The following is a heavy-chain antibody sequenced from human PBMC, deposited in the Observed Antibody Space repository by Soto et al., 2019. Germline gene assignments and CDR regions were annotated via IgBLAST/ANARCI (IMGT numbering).Heavy chain of an antibody. CDR3: ARDQYYDFWSGYYRGPYYYYYGMDV. CDR2: ISYDGSNK. CDR1: GFTFSSYA. J-gene: IGHJ6*02. V-gene: IGHV3-30-3*01. D-gene: IGHD3-3*01. Sequence: SLRLSCAASGFTFSSYAMHWVRQAPGKGLEWVAVISYDGSNKYYADSVKGRFTISRDNSKNTLYLQMNSLRAEDTAVYYCARDQYYDFWSGYYRGPYYYYYGMDVWGQGTTVTVSS.